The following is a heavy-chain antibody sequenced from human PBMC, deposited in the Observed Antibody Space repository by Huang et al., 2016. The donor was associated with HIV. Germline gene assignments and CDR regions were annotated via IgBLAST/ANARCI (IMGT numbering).Heavy chain of an antibody. V-gene: IGHV3-21*01. Sequence: EVQLVESGGGLVKPGGSLRLSCAASGFTFSSYSMNWVRQAPGKGLEWVSYMSSSSSYIDYADSGKGRFTISRDNAKNSLYLEMNSLRAEDTAVYYCARCRYGSGSYEGLFDFWGQGILVTISS. CDR1: GFTFSSYS. D-gene: IGHD3-10*01. CDR2: MSSSSSYI. J-gene: IGHJ4*02. CDR3: ARCRYGSGSYEGLFDF.